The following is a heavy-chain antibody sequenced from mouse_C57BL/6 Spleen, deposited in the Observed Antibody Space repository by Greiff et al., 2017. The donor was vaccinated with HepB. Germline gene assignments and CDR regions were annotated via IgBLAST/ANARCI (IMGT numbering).Heavy chain of an antibody. CDR3: ARYGSSYVRYFDV. Sequence: EVMLVESGGGLVQPGGSLSLSCAASGFTFTDYYMSWVRQPPGKALEWLGFIRNKANGYTTEYSASVKGRFTISRDNSKSILYLQMNALRAEDSATYYCARYGSSYVRYFDVWGTGTTVTVSS. D-gene: IGHD1-1*01. J-gene: IGHJ1*03. V-gene: IGHV7-3*01. CDR1: GFTFTDYY. CDR2: IRNKANGYTT.